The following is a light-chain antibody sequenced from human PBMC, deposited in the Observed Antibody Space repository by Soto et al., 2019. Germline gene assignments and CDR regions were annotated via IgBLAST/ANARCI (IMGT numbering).Light chain of an antibody. CDR2: DAS. Sequence: DIQMTQSPSNMAASVGDRVTLTCRASQSLNNYLAWYQQKPGKAPKLLIYDASTLERGVPSRFSGTGSGTEFTLTISSLQPDDFATYYCQQYYRSSITFGQGTRLEI. CDR3: QQYYRSSIT. CDR1: QSLNNY. V-gene: IGKV1-5*01. J-gene: IGKJ5*01.